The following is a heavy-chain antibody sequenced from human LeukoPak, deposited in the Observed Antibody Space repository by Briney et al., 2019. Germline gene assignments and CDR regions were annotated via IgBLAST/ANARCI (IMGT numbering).Heavy chain of an antibody. D-gene: IGHD2-15*01. V-gene: IGHV3-23*01. CDR3: AKTTVGYSSGRFPGWPADY. J-gene: IGHJ4*02. Sequence: GGSLRLSCTASGFAFGSYAMYWVRQAPGKGLEWVSGIFGSGGSAHYADSVKGRFTISRDNSKNTVYLEMNSLGVEDTAVYYCAKTTVGYSSGRFPGWPADYWGQGTLVTVSS. CDR1: GFAFGSYA. CDR2: IFGSGGSA.